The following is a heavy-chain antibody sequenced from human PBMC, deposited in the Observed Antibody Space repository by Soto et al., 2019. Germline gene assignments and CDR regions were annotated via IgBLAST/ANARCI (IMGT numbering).Heavy chain of an antibody. Sequence: QVQLQDSGPGLVKPSETLSLTCTVSGGSITSLYWSWIRPPPGKALEWVGYMSYSGRTNYNPFLTCRVAISTDRSSNQVSLRLASVTTEDTAVYYCAGHSYINGDFDNWGQGVLVTVS. CDR2: MSYSGRT. D-gene: IGHD4-4*01. CDR3: AGHSYINGDFDN. V-gene: IGHV4-59*01. J-gene: IGHJ4*02. CDR1: GGSITSLY.